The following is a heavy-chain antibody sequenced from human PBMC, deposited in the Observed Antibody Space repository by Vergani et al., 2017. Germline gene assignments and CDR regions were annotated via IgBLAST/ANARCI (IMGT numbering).Heavy chain of an antibody. CDR1: FDPIRNLH. V-gene: IGHV4-59*11. Sequence: QVQLQESGPGLVKSSETLSLTCSGSFDPIRNLHCNWIRQPPGKGLEWIGSIHYSENTNYNPSLKTRVTISVDTSKNQFSLTLTSVTAADTAVYYCASDTHSGQMADRWGQGILGTV. D-gene: IGHD6-19*01. J-gene: IGHJ4*01. CDR3: ASDTHSGQMADR. CDR2: IHYSENT.